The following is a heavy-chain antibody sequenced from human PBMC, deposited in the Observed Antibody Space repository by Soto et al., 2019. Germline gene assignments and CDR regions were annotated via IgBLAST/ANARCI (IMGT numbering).Heavy chain of an antibody. J-gene: IGHJ6*03. CDR3: AIDLSWGSNWYHYMGV. Sequence: EVQLVESGGGLVQPGGSLRLSCATSGFILSDCAMNWVRQAPGKGLEWVSYISSSSSVIDYADSVKGRFTVSRDNARKSPEPQMNSRRAEDTAWYYCAIDLSWGSNWYHYMGVWGKGTTVTVSS. CDR1: GFILSDCA. D-gene: IGHD7-27*01. CDR2: ISSSSSVI. V-gene: IGHV3-48*01.